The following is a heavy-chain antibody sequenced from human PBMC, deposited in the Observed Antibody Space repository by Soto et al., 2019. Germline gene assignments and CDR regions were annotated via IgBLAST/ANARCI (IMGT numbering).Heavy chain of an antibody. CDR3: ARVGYGDYALSWALGMDV. CDR2: IYSGGST. CDR1: GFTVSSNY. V-gene: IGHV3-53*04. D-gene: IGHD4-17*01. J-gene: IGHJ6*03. Sequence: GGSLRLSCAASGFTVSSNYMSWVRQAPGKGLEWVSVIYSGGSTYYADSVKGRFTISSHNSKNTLYLQMNSLRAEDTAVYYCARVGYGDYALSWALGMDVWGKGTTVTVSS.